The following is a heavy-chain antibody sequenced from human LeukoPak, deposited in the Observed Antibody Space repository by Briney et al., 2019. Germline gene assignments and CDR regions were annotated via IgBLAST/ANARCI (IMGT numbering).Heavy chain of an antibody. CDR1: GGSFSGYY. J-gene: IGHJ4*02. CDR3: ASGWYYYDSSGYYDY. CDR2: INHSGST. D-gene: IGHD3-22*01. Sequence: SETLSLTCAVYGGSFSGYYWSWIRQRPGKGLEWIGEINHSGSTNYNPSLKSRVTISVDTSKNQFSLKLSSVTAADTAVYYCASGWYYYDSSGYYDYWGQGTLVTVSS. V-gene: IGHV4-34*01.